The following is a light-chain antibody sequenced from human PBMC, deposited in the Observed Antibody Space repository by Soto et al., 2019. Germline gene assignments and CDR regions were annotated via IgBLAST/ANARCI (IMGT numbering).Light chain of an antibody. Sequence: QSALTQPASVSGSAGQSITISCSGTMRDVGAYNLVSWYQQHPGTAPKLIIYEVRNRPSGISSRFSGSRSGNTASLTISGLQPEDEGDYYCSACTARSTLVFGGGTQLTVL. CDR1: MRDVGAYNL. J-gene: IGLJ7*01. V-gene: IGLV2-14*01. CDR2: EVR. CDR3: SACTARSTLV.